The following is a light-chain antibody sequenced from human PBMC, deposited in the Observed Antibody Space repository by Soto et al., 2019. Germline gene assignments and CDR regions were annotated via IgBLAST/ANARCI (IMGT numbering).Light chain of an antibody. CDR2: GAS. CDR3: QQYGSSPWT. Sequence: TVMTQSPVTLSVSPGDTATLSCRASQSVSSSYLAWYQQKPGQAPRLLIYGASSRATGIPDRFSGSGSGTDFTLTISRLEPEDFAVYYCQQYGSSPWTFGQGTKVDIK. CDR1: QSVSSSY. V-gene: IGKV3-20*01. J-gene: IGKJ1*01.